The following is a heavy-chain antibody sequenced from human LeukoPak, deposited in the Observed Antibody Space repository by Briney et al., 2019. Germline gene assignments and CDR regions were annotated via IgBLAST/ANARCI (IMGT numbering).Heavy chain of an antibody. D-gene: IGHD6-13*01. CDR1: GFTFSSYS. Sequence: GGSLRLSCAASGFTFSSYSMNCVRQAPGKGLEWVSSISSSSSYIYYADSVKGRFTISRDNSKDTLYLQMNGLRAEDTAVYFCAKQSAGSAAWYSLHYDFWGQGTLVTVSS. CDR3: AKQSAGSAAWYSLHYDF. V-gene: IGHV3-21*04. CDR2: ISSSSSYI. J-gene: IGHJ4*02.